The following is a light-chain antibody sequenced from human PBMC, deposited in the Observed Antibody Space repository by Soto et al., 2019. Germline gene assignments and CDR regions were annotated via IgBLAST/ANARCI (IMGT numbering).Light chain of an antibody. CDR3: CSSGGSPTYV. V-gene: IGLV2-23*02. CDR1: SSNVGSYKL. J-gene: IGLJ1*01. Sequence: QSVLTQPAPVSGSPGQSITISCTGTSSNVGSYKLVSWYQQHPGKAPKLMIFEVSKRPSGVSNRFSGSKSGNTASLTISGLKVQEEADYYCCSSGGSPTYVFGTGTKVTVL. CDR2: EVS.